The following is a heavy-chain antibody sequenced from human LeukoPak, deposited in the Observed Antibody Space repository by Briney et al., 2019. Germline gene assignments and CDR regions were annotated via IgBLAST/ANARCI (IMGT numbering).Heavy chain of an antibody. CDR2: VYHSGTT. CDR3: ARARGRNCCLLEY. Sequence: SETLSLTCAVSGDSITSSYWNWVRQSPEKGLEWIGFVYHSGTTSYSPSLKSRVSMSLDMSQNHFSLRPTSVTAADTATYCARARGRNCCLLEYWGQGLPVIVSS. V-gene: IGHV4-59*01. CDR1: GDSITSSY. J-gene: IGHJ4*02. D-gene: IGHD1-14*01.